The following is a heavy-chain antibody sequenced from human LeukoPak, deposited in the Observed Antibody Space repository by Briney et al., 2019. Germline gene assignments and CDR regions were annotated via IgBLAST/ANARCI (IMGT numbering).Heavy chain of an antibody. Sequence: SETLSLTCTVSSGSLNSYYWGWVRQPAGRGLEWIWRIYTTGKTDYNPSLKSRLTMALATHERHLSLHLRSESAAYTAIYYCWRHGYTATHYFLDFWSQGTLVTVSS. V-gene: IGHV4-4*07. CDR3: WRHGYTATHYFLDF. D-gene: IGHD3-16*01. J-gene: IGHJ4*02. CDR2: IYTTGKT. CDR1: SGSLNSYY.